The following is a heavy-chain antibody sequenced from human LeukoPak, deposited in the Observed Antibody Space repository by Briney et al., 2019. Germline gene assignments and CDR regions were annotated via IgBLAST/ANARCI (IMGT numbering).Heavy chain of an antibody. CDR1: GGSITSSNW. CDR2: IYHSGST. Sequence: PSGTLSLTCTVSGGSITSSNWWSWVRQPPGKGLEWIGEIYHSGSTNYQPSLKSRVTMSVDKSKDQFSLKLTSVTAADTAVYYCARDNRRDGMDVWGQGTTVTVSS. V-gene: IGHV4-4*02. J-gene: IGHJ6*02. CDR3: ARDNRRDGMDV.